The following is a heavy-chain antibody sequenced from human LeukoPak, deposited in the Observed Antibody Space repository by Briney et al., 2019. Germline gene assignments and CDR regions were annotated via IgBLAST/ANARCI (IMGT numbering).Heavy chain of an antibody. Sequence: GGSLRLSCAASGFTFSSYAMHWVRQAPGKGLEWVAVISYDGSNKYYADSVKGRFTISRDNSKNTLYLQMNSLRAEDTAVYYCARGVLRYFDWLSELDYWGQGTLVTVSS. D-gene: IGHD3-9*01. V-gene: IGHV3-30*04. CDR2: ISYDGSNK. J-gene: IGHJ4*02. CDR1: GFTFSSYA. CDR3: ARGVLRYFDWLSELDY.